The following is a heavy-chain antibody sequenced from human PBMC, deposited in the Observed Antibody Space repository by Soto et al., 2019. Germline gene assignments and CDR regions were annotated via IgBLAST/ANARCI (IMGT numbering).Heavy chain of an antibody. J-gene: IGHJ6*02. D-gene: IGHD2-2*01. Sequence: PGGSLRLSCAASGFTFNDYAMHWVRQAPGKGLEWVSLISWDGGSTYYADSVKGRFTISRDNSKNSLYLQMNSLRAEDTALYYCAKDTHCSSTSCQFYYYYGMDVWGQGTTVTVPS. CDR3: AKDTHCSSTSCQFYYYYGMDV. CDR2: ISWDGGST. V-gene: IGHV3-43D*04. CDR1: GFTFNDYA.